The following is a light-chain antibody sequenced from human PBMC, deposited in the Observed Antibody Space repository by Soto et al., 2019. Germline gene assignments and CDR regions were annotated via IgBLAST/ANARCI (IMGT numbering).Light chain of an antibody. Sequence: DIQMTQSPATQAASVGDRVSLTCRASQSIDTWLAWYQQKPGKAPNLLIYKASRLESGVPSRFSGSGSGTEFTLTISSLQPEDFGSYYCQEYKNDYGTFGQGTKVDIK. J-gene: IGKJ1*01. CDR2: KAS. CDR1: QSIDTW. CDR3: QEYKNDYGT. V-gene: IGKV1-5*03.